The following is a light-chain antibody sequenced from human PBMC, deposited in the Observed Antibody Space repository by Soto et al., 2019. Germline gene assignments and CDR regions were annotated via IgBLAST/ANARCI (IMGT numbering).Light chain of an antibody. CDR1: QGFSSY. J-gene: IGKJ3*01. CDR3: QQYYSYPFT. CDR2: AAS. Sequence: AIRMTQSPSSFSASTGDRVTITGRARQGFSSYLAWYQQKPGKAPKLLIYAASTLQSGVPSRFSGSGSGTDFTLTISCLQSEDFATYYYQQYYSYPFTFVPGTKVDIK. V-gene: IGKV1-8*01.